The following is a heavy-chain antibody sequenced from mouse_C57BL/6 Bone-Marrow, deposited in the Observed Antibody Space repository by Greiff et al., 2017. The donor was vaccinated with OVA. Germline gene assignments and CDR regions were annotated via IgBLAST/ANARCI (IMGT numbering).Heavy chain of an antibody. Sequence: QVQLQQPGAELVMPGASVKLSCKASGYTFTSYWMHWVKQRPGQGLEWIGEIDPSDSYTNYNQKFKGKSTLTVDKSSSTAYMQLSSLTSEDSAVYYCARSGTAQWGAYWGQGTLVTVSA. V-gene: IGHV1-69*01. CDR1: GYTFTSYW. D-gene: IGHD3-2*02. CDR2: IDPSDSYT. J-gene: IGHJ3*01. CDR3: ARSGTAQWGAY.